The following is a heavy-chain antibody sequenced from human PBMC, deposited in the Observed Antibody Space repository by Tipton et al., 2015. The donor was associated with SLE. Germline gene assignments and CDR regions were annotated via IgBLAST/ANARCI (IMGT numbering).Heavy chain of an antibody. J-gene: IGHJ4*02. CDR3: ARGWAEEDILTGYYTLDF. CDR2: IYYSGST. D-gene: IGHD3-9*01. CDR1: GGSISSSSYY. Sequence: TLSLTCTVSGGSISSSSYYWGWIRQPPGKGLEWIGSIYYSGSTYYNPSLKSRVTISVDTSKNQFSLKLSSVTAADTAVYYCARGWAEEDILTGYYTLDFWGQGTLVTVSS. V-gene: IGHV4-39*07.